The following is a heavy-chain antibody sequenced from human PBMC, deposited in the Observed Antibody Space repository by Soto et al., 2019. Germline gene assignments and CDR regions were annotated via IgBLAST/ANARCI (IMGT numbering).Heavy chain of an antibody. CDR1: GGSINSGGYY. D-gene: IGHD6-13*01. CDR3: ARGYGQSGYSSSWVFDY. J-gene: IGHJ4*02. Sequence: QVQLQESGPGLVKPSQTLSLICTVSGGSINSGGYYWNWIRQHPGKGLEWIGYIFYSGSTYYNPFLRSRVTISADTSENQFYLNLSSVTAAETAVYFCARGYGQSGYSSSWVFDYWGQGTLVNVSS. V-gene: IGHV4-31*03. CDR2: IFYSGST.